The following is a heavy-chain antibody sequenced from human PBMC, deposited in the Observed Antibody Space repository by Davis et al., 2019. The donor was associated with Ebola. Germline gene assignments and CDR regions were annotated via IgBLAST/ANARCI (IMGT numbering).Heavy chain of an antibody. CDR1: GFTLSAHC. V-gene: IGHV3-21*01. J-gene: IGHJ4*02. CDR3: ARGRCSSSNCPDY. D-gene: IGHD2-2*01. CDR2: ISSSSSYI. Sequence: GESLKISCSASGFTLSAHCMNWVRQAPGKGLEWVSSISSSSSYIYYADSVKGRFTISRDNAKNSLYLQMNSLRAEDTAVYYCARGRCSSSNCPDYWGQGTLVTVSA.